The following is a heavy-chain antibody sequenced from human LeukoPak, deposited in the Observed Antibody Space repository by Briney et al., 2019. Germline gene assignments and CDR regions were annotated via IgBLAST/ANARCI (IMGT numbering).Heavy chain of an antibody. Sequence: GGSLRLSCEGAGFNLSPYGMNWVRQAPGRGLDWVVFISSNSDRIWYADSVKGRFTVSRDNAKNSLHLQMNSLRAEDTAVYYCARIGRAAAGTMDYWGQGTLVTVSS. CDR1: GFNLSPYG. D-gene: IGHD6-13*01. CDR2: ISSNSDRI. V-gene: IGHV3-48*04. J-gene: IGHJ4*02. CDR3: ARIGRAAAGTMDY.